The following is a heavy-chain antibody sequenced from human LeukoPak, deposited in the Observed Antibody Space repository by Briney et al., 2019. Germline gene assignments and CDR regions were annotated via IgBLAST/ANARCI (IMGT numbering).Heavy chain of an antibody. D-gene: IGHD2-2*01. CDR2: IYYSGGT. CDR1: GGSISSSPYY. CDR3: AKYCSSTSCPDVAFDI. J-gene: IGHJ3*02. Sequence: SETLSLTCTVSGGSISSSPYYWGWIRQPPGKGLEWIGIIYYSGGTYYSPSLKSRVTISVDTSKNQFSLNLSSVTAADTAVYYCAKYCSSTSCPDVAFDIWGQGTMVTVSA. V-gene: IGHV4-39*01.